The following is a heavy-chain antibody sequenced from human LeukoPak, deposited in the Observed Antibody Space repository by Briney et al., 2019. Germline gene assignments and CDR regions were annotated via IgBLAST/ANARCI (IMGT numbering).Heavy chain of an antibody. CDR3: ARDTPNWSLNWFDP. CDR1: GYSISSGYY. Sequence: SETLSLTCTVSGYSISSGYYWGWIRQPPGKGLEWIGSIYHSGSTYYNPSLKSRVTISVDTSKNQFSLKLSSVTAADTAVYYCARDTPNWSLNWFDPWGQGTLVTVSS. J-gene: IGHJ5*02. D-gene: IGHD1-1*01. V-gene: IGHV4-38-2*02. CDR2: IYHSGST.